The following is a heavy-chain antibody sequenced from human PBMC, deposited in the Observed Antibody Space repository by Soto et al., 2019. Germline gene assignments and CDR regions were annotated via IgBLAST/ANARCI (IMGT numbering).Heavy chain of an antibody. J-gene: IGHJ6*03. CDR1: GYTFSNAW. CDR3: TTAGGTTGYYYYYMDV. D-gene: IGHD4-17*01. V-gene: IGHV3-15*01. Sequence: GGSLRLSCAASGYTFSNAWMSWVRQAPGKGLEWVGRIKSKTDGGTTDYAAPVKGRFTISRDDSKNTLYLQMNSLKTEDTAVYYCTTAGGTTGYYYYYMDVWGKGTTVTVS. CDR2: IKSKTDGGTT.